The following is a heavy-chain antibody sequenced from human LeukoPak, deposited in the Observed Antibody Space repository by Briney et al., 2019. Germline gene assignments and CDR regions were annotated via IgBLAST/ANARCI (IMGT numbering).Heavy chain of an antibody. D-gene: IGHD3-22*01. CDR3: AEVVVITTNYDAFDI. CDR2: IYYSGST. V-gene: IGHV4-39*07. CDR1: GGSISSSSYY. Sequence: KASETLSLTCTVSGGSISSSSYYWGWIRQPPGKGLEWIGSIYYSGSTYYNPSLKSRVTISVDTSKNQFSLKLSSVTAADTAVYYCAEVVVITTNYDAFDIWGQGTMVTVSS. J-gene: IGHJ3*02.